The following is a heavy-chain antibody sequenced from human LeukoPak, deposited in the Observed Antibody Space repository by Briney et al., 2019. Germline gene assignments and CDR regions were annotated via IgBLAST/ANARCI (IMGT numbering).Heavy chain of an antibody. V-gene: IGHV4-34*01. Sequence: SETLSLTCAVYGGSFSGYYWSWIRQPPGKGLEWIGGINHSGSTNYNPSLRSRVTISVDTSKNQFSLKLRYVTAADTAVYYCARVPGAMGYYYMDVWGKGTTVTVSS. D-gene: IGHD2-2*01. J-gene: IGHJ6*03. CDR3: ARVPGAMGYYYMDV. CDR2: INHSGST. CDR1: GGSFSGYY.